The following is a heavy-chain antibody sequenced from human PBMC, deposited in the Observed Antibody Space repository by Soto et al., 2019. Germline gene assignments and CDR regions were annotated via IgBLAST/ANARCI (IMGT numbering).Heavy chain of an antibody. J-gene: IGHJ6*04. V-gene: IGHV3-7*01. CDR2: IKQDGSEE. Sequence: EVQLVESGGGLVQPGGSLRLSCAASGFTFSSYWMSWFRQAPGKGLEWVANIKQDGSEENYVDSVKGRFTISRDNAKNALYLQTNSLRVEDTAVYYWAREIAARLWGKGTTVTVSS. CDR1: GFTFSSYW. D-gene: IGHD6-6*01. CDR3: AREIAARL.